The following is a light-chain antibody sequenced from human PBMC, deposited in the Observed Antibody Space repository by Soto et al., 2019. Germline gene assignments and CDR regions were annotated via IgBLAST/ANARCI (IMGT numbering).Light chain of an antibody. CDR2: PAS. CDR1: QTISTS. Sequence: DIQMTQSPSSLSASVGDRVTLTCRASQTISTSLNWYQQTPGKAPQLLIYPASSLHSGVPSRFSGSGSGTDFTLTISSLQPEDFATYYCQQSFTSPLTFGGGTKVDIK. V-gene: IGKV1-39*01. J-gene: IGKJ4*01. CDR3: QQSFTSPLT.